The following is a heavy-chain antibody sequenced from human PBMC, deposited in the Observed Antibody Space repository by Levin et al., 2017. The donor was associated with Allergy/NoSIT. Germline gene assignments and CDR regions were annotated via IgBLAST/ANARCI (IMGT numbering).Heavy chain of an antibody. J-gene: IGHJ4*02. CDR2: ISGAGSGSNT. CDR3: AKDYTSSWYYFHY. CDR1: GFTFSNFG. V-gene: IGHV3-23*01. Sequence: GGSLRLSCAASGFTFSNFGMSWVRQAPGKGLEWLSGISGAGSGSNTYDADSVKGRFIVSRDNSKNTLYLHMNSLRAEDTAVYYCAKDYTSSWYYFHYWGRGTLVTVSS. D-gene: IGHD6-13*01.